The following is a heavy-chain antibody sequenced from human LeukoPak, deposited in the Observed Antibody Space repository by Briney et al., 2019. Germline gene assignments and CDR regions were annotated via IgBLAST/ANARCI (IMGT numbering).Heavy chain of an antibody. CDR1: GYTFTSYG. V-gene: IGHV1-18*01. Sequence: ASVKVSCKASGYTFTSYGISWVRQAPGQGLEWMGWISAYNGNTNYAQKLQGRVTVTTDTSTSTAYMELRSLRSDDTAVYYCARVGYCSSTSCPPYYYYGMDVWGQGTTVTVSS. CDR2: ISAYNGNT. CDR3: ARVGYCSSTSCPPYYYYGMDV. D-gene: IGHD2-2*01. J-gene: IGHJ6*02.